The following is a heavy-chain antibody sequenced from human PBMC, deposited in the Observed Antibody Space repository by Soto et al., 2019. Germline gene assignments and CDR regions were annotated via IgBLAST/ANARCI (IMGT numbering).Heavy chain of an antibody. J-gene: IGHJ5*02. CDR3: VKVSTFYDILTGYYSTNFFDP. CDR2: ISSDGDIT. D-gene: IGHD3-9*01. CDR1: GFTFSEYS. V-gene: IGHV3-64D*06. Sequence: GGSLRLSCSASGFTFSEYSMHWVRQAPWNGLLYVSSISSDGDITYYADSVKGRFTISRDNSKNTLYLQMNSLRPEDTAVYYCVKVSTFYDILTGYYSTNFFDPWGQGTLVTVSS.